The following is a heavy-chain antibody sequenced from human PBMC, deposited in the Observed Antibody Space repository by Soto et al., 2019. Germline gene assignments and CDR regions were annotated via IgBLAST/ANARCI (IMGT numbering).Heavy chain of an antibody. CDR3: ARSPLGYDYVRQTWREVGDSFDI. Sequence: SETLSLTCAIYGASLGGFHWTWLRQAPGKGLEWIGELIHGGSTNYNPSFKSRVSFSLDTSKNQFSLHLMSVTAADTAVYYCARSPLGYDYVRQTWREVGDSFDIWGRGTMVTVSS. D-gene: IGHD3-16*01. V-gene: IGHV4-34*12. CDR2: LIHGGST. J-gene: IGHJ3*02. CDR1: GASLGGFH.